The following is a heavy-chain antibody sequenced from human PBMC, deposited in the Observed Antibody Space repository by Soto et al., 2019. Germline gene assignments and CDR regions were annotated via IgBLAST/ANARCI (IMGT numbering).Heavy chain of an antibody. CDR3: ARVVPGAEAWFGP. Sequence: QVRLVPSGGEGKRPGASVKFSCKPSGNTFSNFGFPWVRQALGKPLKWLGWISLYSDGTTYAKKFQGRVSMTTDTSTTTAYMELRSLRSDDTAVYYCARVVPGAEAWFGPWGQGTLVTVSS. J-gene: IGHJ5*02. D-gene: IGHD2-2*01. V-gene: IGHV1-18*01. CDR2: ISLYSDGT. CDR1: GNTFSNFG.